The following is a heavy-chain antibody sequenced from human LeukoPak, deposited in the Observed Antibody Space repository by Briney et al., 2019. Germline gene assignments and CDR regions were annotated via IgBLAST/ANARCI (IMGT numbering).Heavy chain of an antibody. J-gene: IGHJ2*01. CDR2: ISPILGVN. Sequence: VASVKVSCKASGYTFTGYYMHWVRQAPGQGLEWMGRISPILGVNYYALKFQGRLTISADKSMITAYMDLTNVTSEDTAVYYCAAVYDGAAGYFDLWGRGTLITVSS. D-gene: IGHD3-22*01. CDR3: AAVYDGAAGYFDL. CDR1: GYTFTGYY. V-gene: IGHV1-2*02.